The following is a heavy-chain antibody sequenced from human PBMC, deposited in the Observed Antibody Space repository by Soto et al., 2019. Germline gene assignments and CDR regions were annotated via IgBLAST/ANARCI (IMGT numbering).Heavy chain of an antibody. V-gene: IGHV3-23*01. D-gene: IGHD6-13*01. Sequence: GGSLRLSCAASGFTFSSYAMSWVRQAPGKGLEWVSAISGSGGSTYYADSVKGRFTISRDNSKNTLYLQMNSLRAEDTAVYYWAKDPDIAAAGGYFQHWGQGTLVTVSS. CDR1: GFTFSSYA. CDR2: ISGSGGST. CDR3: AKDPDIAAAGGYFQH. J-gene: IGHJ1*01.